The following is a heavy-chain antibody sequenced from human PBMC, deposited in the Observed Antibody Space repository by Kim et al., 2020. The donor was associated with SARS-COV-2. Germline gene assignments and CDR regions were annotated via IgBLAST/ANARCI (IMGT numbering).Heavy chain of an antibody. V-gene: IGHV3-7*01. CDR2: IMQDGSDQ. D-gene: IGHD6-13*01. J-gene: IGHJ4*02. CDR1: GFTISNYW. CDR3: AGGVAGDY. Sequence: GGSLRLSCAASGFTISNYWMTWVRQAPGKGLEWVASIMQDGSDQYYGDSVKGRFTISRDNAKNSVYLQMNSLRAEDTSVYYCAGGVAGDYWGQGALVTVS.